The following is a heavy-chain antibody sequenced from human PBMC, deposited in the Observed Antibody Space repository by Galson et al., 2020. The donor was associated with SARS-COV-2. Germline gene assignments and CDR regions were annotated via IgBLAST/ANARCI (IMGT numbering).Heavy chain of an antibody. D-gene: IGHD6-13*01. CDR3: ARFGVAAAGTLVDAFDI. V-gene: IGHV4-39*07. CDR1: GFSIISGSYY. J-gene: IGHJ3*02. CDR2: IYYDGST. Sequence: SETLSLTCTVSGFSIISGSYYGGWIRQPPGKGLEWIANIYYDGSTYYNPSLQSRLTMSLYTSKNQFSLRLSSVTAADTAVYYCARFGVAAAGTLVDAFDIWGQGTMVTVSS.